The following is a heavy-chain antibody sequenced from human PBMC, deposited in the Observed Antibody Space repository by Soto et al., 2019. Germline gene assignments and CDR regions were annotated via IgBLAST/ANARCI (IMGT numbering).Heavy chain of an antibody. J-gene: IGHJ3*02. CDR2: IYYSGST. CDR3: ARALLMDTGQPDI. CDR1: GGSISSGDFY. V-gene: IGHV4-30-4*01. D-gene: IGHD5-18*01. Sequence: QVQLQESGPGLVKPSQTLSLTCTVSGGSISSGDFYWSWIPPPPGKGLEWIGYIYYSGSTYYNPSLQSRVTISVDTSKNQFSLKLSSVTAADTAVYYCARALLMDTGQPDIWGQGTRVTVSS.